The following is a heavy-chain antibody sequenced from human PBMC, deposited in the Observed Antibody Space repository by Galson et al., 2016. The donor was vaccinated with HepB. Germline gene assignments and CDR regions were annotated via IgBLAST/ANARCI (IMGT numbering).Heavy chain of an antibody. Sequence: VRQAPGKGLEWVSVISGSGGSTYYADSVKGRFTISRDNSKNTLCLQMNSLRAEDTALYYCAKDLGSYYGSGSYRDYYYGMDVWGQGTTVTVSS. V-gene: IGHV3-23*01. CDR3: AKDLGSYYGSGSYRDYYYGMDV. D-gene: IGHD3-10*01. CDR2: ISGSGGST. J-gene: IGHJ6*02.